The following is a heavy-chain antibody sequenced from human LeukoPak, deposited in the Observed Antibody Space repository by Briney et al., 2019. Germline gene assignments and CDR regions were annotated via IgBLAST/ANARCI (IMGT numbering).Heavy chain of an antibody. Sequence: ASVKVSCKASGYTITGYYMHWVRQAPGQGLEWMGWINPNSGGTNYAQKFQGRVTMTRDTSISTAYMELSRLRSDDTAVYYCARVGVLEDDAFDIWGQGTMVTVSS. CDR3: ARVGVLEDDAFDI. V-gene: IGHV1-2*02. CDR2: INPNSGGT. J-gene: IGHJ3*02. D-gene: IGHD4/OR15-4a*01. CDR1: GYTITGYY.